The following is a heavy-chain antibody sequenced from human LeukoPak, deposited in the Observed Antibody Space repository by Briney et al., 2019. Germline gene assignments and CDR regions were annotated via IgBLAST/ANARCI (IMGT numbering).Heavy chain of an antibody. CDR2: INTNTGNP. V-gene: IGHV7-4-1*01. Sequence: ASVTVSCKASGYTFTSYAMNWVRQAPGQGLEWMGWINTNTGNPTYAQGFTGRFVFSLDTSVSTAYLQICSLKAEDTAVYYCARGGSRGPFDYWGEGNLVTVSS. J-gene: IGHJ4*02. CDR3: ARGGSRGPFDY. CDR1: GYTFTSYA. D-gene: IGHD3-16*01.